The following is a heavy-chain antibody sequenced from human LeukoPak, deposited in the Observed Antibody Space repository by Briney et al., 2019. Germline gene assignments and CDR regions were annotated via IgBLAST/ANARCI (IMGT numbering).Heavy chain of an antibody. CDR2: IIPIFGST. Sequence: SVKVSCKPSGGTFSGQAVSWVRQAPGPGLEWMGRIIPIFGSTDYSQTFQGRVTITTDEPATVVYLELSSLRSDDTAVYYCARGVRSHFYDYSGLYYYYLDLWGKGITVTVSS. CDR3: ARGVRSHFYDYSGLYYYYLDL. J-gene: IGHJ6*03. V-gene: IGHV1-69*05. CDR1: GGTFSGQA. D-gene: IGHD3-22*01.